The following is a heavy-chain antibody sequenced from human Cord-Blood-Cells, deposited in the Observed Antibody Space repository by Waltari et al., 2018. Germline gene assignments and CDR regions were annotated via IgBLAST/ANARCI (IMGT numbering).Heavy chain of an antibody. Sequence: QVQLVQSGAEVKKPGSSVKVSCKASGGTFSSYAISWVRQAPGQGLEWMGRIIPILGIANYAQKFQGRVTITADKSTSTAYMELSSLRSEDTAVYYCARDWSTRLTNSYYYYMDVWGKGTTVTVSS. D-gene: IGHD1-1*01. CDR2: IIPILGIA. V-gene: IGHV1-69*09. J-gene: IGHJ6*03. CDR1: GGTFSSYA. CDR3: ARDWSTRLTNSYYYYMDV.